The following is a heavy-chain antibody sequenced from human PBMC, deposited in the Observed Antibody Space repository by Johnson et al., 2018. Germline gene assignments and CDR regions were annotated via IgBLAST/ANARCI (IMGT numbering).Heavy chain of an antibody. CDR2: ISSSSRTI. J-gene: IGHJ6*03. Sequence: EVQLVESGGGLVQPGGSXRLSCAASGFTFSSYSMTWVRQAPGKGLEWVSYISSSSRTIYYADSVQGRFTISRDNAKNSLHLQMHSLRAEDKAVYYCARGGDYYYYYYMDVWGKGTTVTVSS. CDR3: ARGGDYYYYYYMDV. CDR1: GFTFSSYS. V-gene: IGHV3-48*01.